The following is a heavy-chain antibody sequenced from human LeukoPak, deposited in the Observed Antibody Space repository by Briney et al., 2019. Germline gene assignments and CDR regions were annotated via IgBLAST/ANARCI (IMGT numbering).Heavy chain of an antibody. Sequence: GKSLRLSCTVSGFTLSDSDIDWVRQAPGKGLEWAAKIRSDGTTKHFADSVKGRFTISGDNYRNIVYLQMSSLRAEDTAIYYCVTFDHWGQGTLVTVSS. J-gene: IGHJ4*02. CDR3: VTFDH. V-gene: IGHV3-33*01. CDR2: IRSDGTTK. CDR1: GFTLSDSD.